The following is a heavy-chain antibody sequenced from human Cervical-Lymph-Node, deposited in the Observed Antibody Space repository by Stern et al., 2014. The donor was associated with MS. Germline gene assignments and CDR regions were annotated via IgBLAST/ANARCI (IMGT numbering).Heavy chain of an antibody. CDR1: GPPPPPHP. CDR2: MYSGGNR. J-gene: IGHJ1*01. V-gene: IGHV3-53*01. CDR3: TLTRETDEYFHH. D-gene: IGHD3-9*01. Sequence: QLVQSGGGLIQPGGSLRLSCAASGPPPPPHPPPPPPPPPGQRPAPVAVMYSGGNRYYADSVKGRFTISRDNSRNTLYLQMNILRAEDTAVYFCTLTRETDEYFHHWGQGTLVTVSS.